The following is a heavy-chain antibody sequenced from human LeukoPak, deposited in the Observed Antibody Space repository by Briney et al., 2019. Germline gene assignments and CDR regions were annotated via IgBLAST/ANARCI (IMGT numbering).Heavy chain of an antibody. D-gene: IGHD3-9*01. CDR2: ISAYNGNT. CDR3: AGETDILTGSFYS. Sequence: ASVKLSFKASGYTCTIYGISWVRHAPGQGLGLKGCISAYNGNTNYDQQPQSRGTMTTAPSTSTAYMGLRRLRSRAPAVYYCAGETDILTGSFYSCGQGTLVTVFS. CDR1: GYTCTIYG. V-gene: IGHV1-18*04. J-gene: IGHJ4*02.